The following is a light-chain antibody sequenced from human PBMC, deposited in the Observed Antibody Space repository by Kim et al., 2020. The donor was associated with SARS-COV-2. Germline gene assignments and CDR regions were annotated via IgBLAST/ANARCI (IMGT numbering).Light chain of an antibody. Sequence: LSPGERAALLCGASKSLSSSYLPWHQQKPAEAPALHLYGAPSSDSGPPGRFRGSGSGTDFSLPIRTLQPEDFAVYYCQQYGISPPTLGRETKLDI. J-gene: IGKJ2*01. CDR1: KSLSSSY. CDR2: GAP. V-gene: IGKV3-20*01. CDR3: QQYGISPPT.